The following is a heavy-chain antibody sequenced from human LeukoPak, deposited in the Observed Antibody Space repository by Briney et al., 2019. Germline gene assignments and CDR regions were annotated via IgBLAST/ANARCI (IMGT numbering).Heavy chain of an antibody. Sequence: ASVKVSCKASGYTFTGYYMHWVRQAPGQGLEWMGWINPNSGGTNYAQKFQGRVTMTRDTSISTAYMELSRLRSDDTAVYYCARDAFSSSSSEFDPWGQGTLVTVSS. CDR2: INPNSGGT. CDR3: ARDAFSSSSSEFDP. D-gene: IGHD6-6*01. J-gene: IGHJ5*02. V-gene: IGHV1-2*02. CDR1: GYTFTGYY.